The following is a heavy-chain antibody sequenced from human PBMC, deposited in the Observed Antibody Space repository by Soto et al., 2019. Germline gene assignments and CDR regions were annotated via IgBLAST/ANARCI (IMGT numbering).Heavy chain of an antibody. Sequence: GGSLRLSCAASGFTFSSYAMHWVRQAPGKGLEWVAVISYDGSNKYYADSVKGRFTISRDNSKNTLYLQMNSLRAEDTAVYYCARADYSWYVSTGMDVWGQGTTVTVSS. J-gene: IGHJ6*02. CDR1: GFTFSSYA. V-gene: IGHV3-30-3*01. CDR2: ISYDGSNK. D-gene: IGHD6-13*01. CDR3: ARADYSWYVSTGMDV.